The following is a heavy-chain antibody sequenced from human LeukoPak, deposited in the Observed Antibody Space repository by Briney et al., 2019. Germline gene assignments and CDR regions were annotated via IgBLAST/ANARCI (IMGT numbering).Heavy chain of an antibody. D-gene: IGHD2-2*01. V-gene: IGHV4-39*01. CDR2: IYYSGST. Sequence: SETLSLTCTVSGGSISSSSYYWGWIRQPPGKGLEWIGSIYYSGSTYYNPSLKSRVTISVDTSKNQFSLKLSSVTAADTAVYYCARRETAQCSSTSCIPYYYYYYMDVWGKGTTVTVSS. CDR3: ARRETAQCSSTSCIPYYYYYYMDV. J-gene: IGHJ6*03. CDR1: GGSISSSSYY.